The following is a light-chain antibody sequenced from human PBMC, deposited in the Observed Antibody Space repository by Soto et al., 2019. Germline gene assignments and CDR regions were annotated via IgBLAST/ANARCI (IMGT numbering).Light chain of an antibody. Sequence: EIVLTQSPGTLSLSPGERATLSCRASQSVSRSYLAWYQQKLGQPPRLLIYGASNRATGIPDRFSGSGSGTDFTLTIGRLEPEDFAGYYCQQYATSPPTVGGGTKVEIK. CDR2: GAS. CDR1: QSVSRSY. J-gene: IGKJ4*01. CDR3: QQYATSPPT. V-gene: IGKV3-20*01.